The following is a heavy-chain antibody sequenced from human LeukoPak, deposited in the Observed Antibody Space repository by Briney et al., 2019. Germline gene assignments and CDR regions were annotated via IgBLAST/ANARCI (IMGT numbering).Heavy chain of an antibody. D-gene: IGHD1-26*01. V-gene: IGHV1-18*01. J-gene: IGHJ5*02. CDR1: GYTFTSYG. CDR3: ARGPLFGWELRPFDP. CDR2: ISAYNGNT. Sequence: ASVEVSCKASGYTFTSYGISWVRQAPGQGLEWMGRISAYNGNTNYAQKLQGRVTMTTDTSTSTAYMELRSLRSDDTAVYYCARGPLFGWELRPFDPWGQGTLVTVSS.